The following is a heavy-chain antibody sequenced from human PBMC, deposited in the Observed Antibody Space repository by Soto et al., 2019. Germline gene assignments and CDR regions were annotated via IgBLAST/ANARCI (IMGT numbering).Heavy chain of an antibody. CDR3: AGGRFRRTWFDP. CDR1: GYTFINYD. V-gene: IGHV1-8*01. J-gene: IGHJ5*02. Sequence: QVQMVQSGAEVKKPGASVKVSCKASGYTFINYDIHWVRQATGQGLEWMGWMNPDSGNTGQSKQFQGRVTMTRDTSIRTAYMELSSLRSEDTAVYYCAGGRFRRTWFDPWGQGTLVTVSS. CDR2: MNPDSGNT. D-gene: IGHD3-16*01.